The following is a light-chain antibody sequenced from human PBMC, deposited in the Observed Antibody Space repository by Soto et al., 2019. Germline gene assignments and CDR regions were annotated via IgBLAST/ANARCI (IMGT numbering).Light chain of an antibody. Sequence: ESGLSKSPCTLLSSTLDTATLSFRASQSVSGTYLAWYQQTPGQAPRLLIYGASTRATGIPDRFSGSGSGTDFTLTISRLEPEDFPVYYCQHDGSLTTTFGPGTKVEI. V-gene: IGKV3-20*01. CDR3: QHDGSLTTT. J-gene: IGKJ2*01. CDR2: GAS. CDR1: QSVSGTY.